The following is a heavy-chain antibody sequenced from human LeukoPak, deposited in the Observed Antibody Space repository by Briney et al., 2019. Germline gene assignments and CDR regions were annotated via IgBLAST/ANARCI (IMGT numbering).Heavy chain of an antibody. V-gene: IGHV1-69*13. CDR1: GGTFSSYA. Sequence: SVKVSCKASGGTFSSYAISWVRQAPGQGLEWMGGIIPIFGTANYAQKFQGRVTITADESTSTAYMELSSLRSEDTAVYYCARGKRWLQLSPLDYWGQGTLDTVSS. CDR3: ARGKRWLQLSPLDY. CDR2: IIPIFGTA. D-gene: IGHD5-24*01. J-gene: IGHJ4*02.